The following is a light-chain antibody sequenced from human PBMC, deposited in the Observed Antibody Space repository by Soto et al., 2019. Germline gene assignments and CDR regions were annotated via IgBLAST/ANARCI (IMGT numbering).Light chain of an antibody. CDR3: QQFKSLPIT. CDR1: QGISSH. Sequence: QVTQSPSSLSASVGDTVTITCRASQGISSHLAWYQQKPGKAPKVLIYSASTLESGVPSRFSGSGSGTDFTLTISSLQPEDFATYYCQQFKSLPITFGGGTRVEIK. CDR2: SAS. J-gene: IGKJ4*01. V-gene: IGKV1-9*01.